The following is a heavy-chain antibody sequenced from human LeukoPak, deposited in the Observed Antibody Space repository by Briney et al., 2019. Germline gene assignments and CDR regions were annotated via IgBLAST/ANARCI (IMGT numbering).Heavy chain of an antibody. CDR1: GGSFSGYY. J-gene: IGHJ4*02. D-gene: IGHD6-25*01. CDR3: ARHESGGLFAY. Sequence: KASETLSLTCAVYGGSFSGYYWSWIRQPPGKGLEWIGFISYSGSTNYNPSLKSRVTISLDTSKNQFSLNLSSVTAADTAVYYCARHESGGLFAYWGQGTLVTVSS. CDR2: ISYSGST. V-gene: IGHV4-59*08.